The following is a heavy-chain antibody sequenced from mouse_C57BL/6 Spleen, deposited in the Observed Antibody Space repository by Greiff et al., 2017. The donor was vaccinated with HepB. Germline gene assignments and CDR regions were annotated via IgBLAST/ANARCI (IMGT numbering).Heavy chain of an antibody. CDR2: ISYDGSN. Sequence: VQLQQSGPGLVKPSQSLSLTCSVTGYSITSGYYWNWIRQFPGNKLEWMGYISYDGSNNYNPSLKNRISITRDTSKNQFFLKLNSVTTEDTATYYCARYDYYGSTYFDYWGQGTTLTVSS. D-gene: IGHD1-1*01. J-gene: IGHJ2*01. CDR1: GYSITSGYY. CDR3: ARYDYYGSTYFDY. V-gene: IGHV3-6*01.